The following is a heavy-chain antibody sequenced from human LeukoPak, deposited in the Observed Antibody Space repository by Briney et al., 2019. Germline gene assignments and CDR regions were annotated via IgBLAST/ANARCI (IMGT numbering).Heavy chain of an antibody. CDR3: ARDRAYYDFWSGYGGYYYYMDV. D-gene: IGHD3-3*01. J-gene: IGHJ6*03. CDR1: GGSFGGYY. Sequence: SETLSLTCAVYGGSFGGYYWSWIRQPPGKGLEWIGEINHSGSTNYNPSLKSRVTISVDTSKNQFSLKLSSVTAADTAVYYCARDRAYYDFWSGYGGYYYYMDVWGKGTTVTVSS. V-gene: IGHV4-34*01. CDR2: INHSGST.